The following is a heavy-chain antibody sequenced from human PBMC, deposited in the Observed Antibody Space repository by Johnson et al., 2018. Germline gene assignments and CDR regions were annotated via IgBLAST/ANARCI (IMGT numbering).Heavy chain of an antibody. V-gene: IGHV3-48*02. J-gene: IGHJ6*02. Sequence: EVQLLETGGGLVQPGGSLRLSCAASGFTFSSSSMNWVRRAPGKGLEWVSYISSTSNIYYADSVKGRFTISRDNAKNSLYLQMNSLRDEDTAVYYCARDSTRGYGMDVWGQGTTVTVSS. CDR2: ISSTSNI. CDR1: GFTFSSSS. CDR3: ARDSTRGYGMDV. D-gene: IGHD5/OR15-5a*01.